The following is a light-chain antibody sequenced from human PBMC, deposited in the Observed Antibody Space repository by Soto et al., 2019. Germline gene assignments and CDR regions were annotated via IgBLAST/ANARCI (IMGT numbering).Light chain of an antibody. CDR3: QQYGSLPVT. CDR1: QSVSSSY. CDR2: GAS. Sequence: EIVLTQSPGPLSLSPGERATLSCRASQSVSSSYLAWYQQKPGQAPRLLIYGASSRATGIPDRFSGSGSGTDFTLTISRLEPEDFAVYYCQQYGSLPVTFGQGTRLEIK. V-gene: IGKV3-20*01. J-gene: IGKJ5*01.